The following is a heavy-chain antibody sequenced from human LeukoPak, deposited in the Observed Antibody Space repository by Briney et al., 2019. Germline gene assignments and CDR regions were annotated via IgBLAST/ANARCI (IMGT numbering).Heavy chain of an antibody. J-gene: IGHJ4*02. Sequence: GGSLRLSCAASGFTFDDYAMHWVRQAPGRGLEWVSVVSGDGGRTYYADSLKARFTISRDNSKNSLYLQMNSLRTEDTALYYCAKGVAPYYFDYWGQGTLVTVSS. CDR3: AKGVAPYYFDY. D-gene: IGHD2-15*01. CDR2: VSGDGGRT. V-gene: IGHV3-43*02. CDR1: GFTFDDYA.